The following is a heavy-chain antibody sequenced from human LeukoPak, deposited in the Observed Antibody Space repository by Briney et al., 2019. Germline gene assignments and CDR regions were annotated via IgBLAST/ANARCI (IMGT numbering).Heavy chain of an antibody. Sequence: SVKVSCKASGGTFSSYAISWVRQAPGQGLEWMGGIIPIFGTANYAQKFQGRVTITTDESTSTAYMELSSLRSEDTAVYYCAKSRSPPGLSYDYWGQGTLVTVSS. CDR1: GGTFSSYA. V-gene: IGHV1-69*05. D-gene: IGHD1-26*01. CDR2: IIPIFGTA. CDR3: AKSRSPPGLSYDY. J-gene: IGHJ4*02.